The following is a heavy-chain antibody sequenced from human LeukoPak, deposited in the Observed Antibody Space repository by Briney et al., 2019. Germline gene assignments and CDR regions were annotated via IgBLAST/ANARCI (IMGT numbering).Heavy chain of an antibody. V-gene: IGHV4-39*07. J-gene: IGHJ4*02. CDR2: IYYSGST. CDR1: GGSISSSSYY. Sequence: SQTLSLTCTVSGGSISSSSYYWGWIRQPPGKGLEWIGSIYYSGSTYYNPSLKSRVTISVDTSKNQFSLKLSSVTAADTAVYYCAREGRYSGSQSKMDYWGQGTLVTVSS. CDR3: AREGRYSGSQSKMDY. D-gene: IGHD1-26*01.